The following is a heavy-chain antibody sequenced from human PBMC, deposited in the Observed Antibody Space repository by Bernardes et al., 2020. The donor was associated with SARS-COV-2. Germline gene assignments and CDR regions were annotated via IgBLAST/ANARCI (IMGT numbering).Heavy chain of an antibody. CDR2: INPDGSST. CDR3: ARDLGYCTNGVCSP. Sequence: GSLRLSCAASGFTFGRAWFHWVRQAPGKGLVWVSRINPDGSSTNYADSVKGRFTISRDNAKNMLFLQMSGLRAEDTAMYYCARDLGYCTNGVCSPWGQGTLVTVSS. D-gene: IGHD2-8*01. V-gene: IGHV3-74*01. CDR1: GFTFGRAW. J-gene: IGHJ5*02.